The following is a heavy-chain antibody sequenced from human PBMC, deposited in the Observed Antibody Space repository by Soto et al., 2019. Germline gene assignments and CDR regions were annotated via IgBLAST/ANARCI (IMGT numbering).Heavy chain of an antibody. CDR1: GLTFSTYA. J-gene: IGHJ6*02. CDR3: AKSPGGLDGYNSDYYGMDV. V-gene: IGHV3-23*01. CDR2: IGGSGTGGRT. D-gene: IGHD5-12*01. Sequence: EVHLLESGGDLVQPGGSLRLSCTASGLTFSTYAMSWVRQAPGKWLEWVSAIGGSGTGGRTYYADSVKGRFTISRDNSKNTVYLQMNSLRADATAVYYCAKSPGGLDGYNSDYYGMDVWGQGTKVTVSS.